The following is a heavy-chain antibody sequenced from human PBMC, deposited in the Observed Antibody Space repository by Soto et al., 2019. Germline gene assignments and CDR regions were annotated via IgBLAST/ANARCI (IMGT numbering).Heavy chain of an antibody. CDR1: GFTFSSYA. CDR3: ARRGTYCSGTSCSRAYYFDS. J-gene: IGHJ4*02. CDR2: SGTTGNT. D-gene: IGHD2-2*01. Sequence: GGSLRLSCEASGFTFSSYAMSWVRQAPGKGLEWVSTSGTTGNTYYADPVKGQFTVSRDNSKNTLYLQMNSLRAEDTAVYFCARRGTYCSGTSCSRAYYFDSWGKGALV. V-gene: IGHV3-23*01.